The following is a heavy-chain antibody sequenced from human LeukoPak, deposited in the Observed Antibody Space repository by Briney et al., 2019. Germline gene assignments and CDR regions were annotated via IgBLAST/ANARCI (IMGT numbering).Heavy chain of an antibody. D-gene: IGHD6-19*01. J-gene: IGHJ1*01. CDR3: AKVYSSGSRAFQH. Sequence: SQTLSLTCAVSGGSISSGGYSWSWIRQPPGKGLEWIGYIYHSGSTYYNPSLKSRVTISVDRSKNQFSPKLSSVTAADTAVYYCAKVYSSGSRAFQHWGQGTLVTVSS. CDR2: IYHSGST. V-gene: IGHV4-30-2*01. CDR1: GGSISSGGYS.